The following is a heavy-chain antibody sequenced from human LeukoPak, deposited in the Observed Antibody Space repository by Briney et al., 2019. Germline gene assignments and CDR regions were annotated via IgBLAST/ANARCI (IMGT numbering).Heavy chain of an antibody. V-gene: IGHV4-59*01. CDR1: GVSISSYY. CDR3: ASLGIAAAGPGAGGNDY. Sequence: PSETLSLTCTVSGVSISSYYWSWLRQPPGKGLEWIGYIYYSGSTNYNPSLKSRVTISVDTSKNQFSLKLSSVTAADTAVYYCASLGIAAAGPGAGGNDYWGQGTLVTVPS. D-gene: IGHD6-13*01. J-gene: IGHJ4*02. CDR2: IYYSGST.